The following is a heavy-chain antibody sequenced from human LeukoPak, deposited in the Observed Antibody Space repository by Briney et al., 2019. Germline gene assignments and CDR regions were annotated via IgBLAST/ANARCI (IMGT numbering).Heavy chain of an antibody. CDR3: AKQLGYCSDGSCYFPY. D-gene: IGHD2-15*01. J-gene: IGHJ4*02. Sequence: GGSLRLSCAASGFTFSSSAMSWVRQAPGKGLEWVSAISNNGGYTYYADSVQGRFTISRDNSKSTLCLQMNSLRAEDTAVYYCAKQLGYCSDGSCYFPYWGQGVLVTVSS. CDR1: GFTFSSSA. CDR2: ISNNGGYT. V-gene: IGHV3-23*01.